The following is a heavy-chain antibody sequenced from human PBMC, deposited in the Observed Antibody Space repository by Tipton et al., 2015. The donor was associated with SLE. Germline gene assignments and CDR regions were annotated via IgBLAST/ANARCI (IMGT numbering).Heavy chain of an antibody. J-gene: IGHJ3*01. Sequence: SLRLSCAVSGFTFSNYGMNWVRQAPGQGLEWVSSISSSSSYIYYADSVKGRFTISRDNSKNTLYLQMNSLRVEDTAVYYCARDGGDYYGSGPEGWGQGTMVTVSS. CDR1: GFTFSNYG. D-gene: IGHD3-10*01. V-gene: IGHV3-21*01. CDR3: ARDGGDYYGSGPEG. CDR2: ISSSSSYI.